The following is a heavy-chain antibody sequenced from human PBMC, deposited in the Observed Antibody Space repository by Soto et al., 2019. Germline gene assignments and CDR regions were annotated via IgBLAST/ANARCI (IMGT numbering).Heavy chain of an antibody. CDR1: GYTFTSYG. CDR2: ISAYNGNT. D-gene: IGHD3-22*01. V-gene: IGHV1-18*01. Sequence: GASVKVSCKASGYTFTSYGISWVRQAPGQGLEWMGWISAYNGNTNYAQKLQGRVTMTTDTSTSTAYMELRSLRSDDTAVYYCARGESYYDSSGYPKGAYGMDVWGQGTTVTVSS. J-gene: IGHJ6*02. CDR3: ARGESYYDSSGYPKGAYGMDV.